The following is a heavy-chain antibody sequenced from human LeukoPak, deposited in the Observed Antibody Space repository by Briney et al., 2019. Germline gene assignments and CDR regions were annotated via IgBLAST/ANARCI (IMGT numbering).Heavy chain of an antibody. Sequence: GASVKVSCKASGYTFTSYGISWVRQAPGQGLEWMGWISAYNGNTNYAQKLQGRVTMTTDTSTSTAYMELRSLRSDDTAVYYCARVATDPHYYYYYYMDVWGKGTTVTVSS. CDR1: GYTFTSYG. CDR3: ARVATDPHYYYYYYMDV. J-gene: IGHJ6*03. CDR2: ISAYNGNT. V-gene: IGHV1-18*01.